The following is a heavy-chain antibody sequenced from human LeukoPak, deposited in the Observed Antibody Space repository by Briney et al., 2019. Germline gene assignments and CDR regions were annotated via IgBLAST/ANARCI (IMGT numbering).Heavy chain of an antibody. Sequence: SETLSLTCTVSGGSISSYYWSWIRQPAGKGLEWIGRIYTSGSTNYNPSLKSRVTMSVDTSKNQFSLKLSSVTAADTAVYYCAREWNYYDSSGYLDYWGQGTLVTVSS. CDR3: AREWNYYDSSGYLDY. CDR1: GGSISSYY. J-gene: IGHJ4*02. D-gene: IGHD3-22*01. CDR2: IYTSGST. V-gene: IGHV4-4*07.